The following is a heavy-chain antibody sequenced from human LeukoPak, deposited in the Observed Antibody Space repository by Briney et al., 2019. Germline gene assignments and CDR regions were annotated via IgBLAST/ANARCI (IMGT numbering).Heavy chain of an antibody. CDR2: ISGSGGAT. V-gene: IGHV3-23*01. J-gene: IGHJ5*02. CDR3: VKGGQNDDFWRFDQ. CDR1: GFRFDIYA. Sequence: SGGSLILSCAASGFRFDIYAMSWVRQAPGKGLDWVSSISGSGGATYYRDSVKGRFAISRDNSKNTLYLQMNSLRSDDTAFYYCVKGGQNDDFWRFDQWGQGTLVTASS. D-gene: IGHD3-3*01.